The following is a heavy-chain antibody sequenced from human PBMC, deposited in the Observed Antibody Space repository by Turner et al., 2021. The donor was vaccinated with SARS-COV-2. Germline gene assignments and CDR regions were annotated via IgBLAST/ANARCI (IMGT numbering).Heavy chain of an antibody. J-gene: IGHJ4*02. V-gene: IGHV1-2*02. CDR3: ARALRDFDY. CDR2: INPNSGGT. Sequence: SGAEGNKPGASVNFSCKASGYTFTADHMHWVRQAGGQGLAWMGWINPNSGGTNYAQKFQVRVTMTRDTSISTAYMELGRPRSDDTAVYRCARALRDFDYWGQGTLVTVSS. D-gene: IGHD3-10*01. CDR1: GYTFTADH.